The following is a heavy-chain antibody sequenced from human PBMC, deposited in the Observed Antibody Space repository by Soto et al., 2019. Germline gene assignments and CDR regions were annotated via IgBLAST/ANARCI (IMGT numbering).Heavy chain of an antibody. Sequence: EVQLVESGGGLVKPGRSLRLSCAASGFTFSSYSMNWVRQAPGKGLEWVSSISSSSSYIYYADSVKGRFTISRDNAKNSLYLQMNSLRAEDTAVYYCARLTPYDSSGYYCYWGQGTLVTVSS. D-gene: IGHD3-22*01. CDR2: ISSSSSYI. J-gene: IGHJ4*02. V-gene: IGHV3-21*01. CDR1: GFTFSSYS. CDR3: ARLTPYDSSGYYCY.